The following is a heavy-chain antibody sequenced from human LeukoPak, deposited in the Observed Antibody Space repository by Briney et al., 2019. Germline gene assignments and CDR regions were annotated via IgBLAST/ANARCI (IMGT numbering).Heavy chain of an antibody. Sequence: GSLRLSCAGSGFTFSDAWMSWVCQALGKGLEWIGEIFHGGSTNFNPSLKSRVTMSVDRSKNQFSLNLSSVTAADTAVYYCARGEDHGSGTVHFDYWGQGTLVTVSS. V-gene: IGHV4-4*02. CDR2: IFHGGST. CDR3: ARGEDHGSGTVHFDY. J-gene: IGHJ4*02. CDR1: GFTFSDAW. D-gene: IGHD3-10*01.